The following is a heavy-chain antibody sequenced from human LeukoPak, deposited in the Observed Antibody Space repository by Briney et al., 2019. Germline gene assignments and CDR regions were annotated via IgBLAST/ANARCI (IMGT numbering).Heavy chain of an antibody. CDR1: GASISSGDYF. V-gene: IGHV4-30-4*01. CDR3: ASDYGGNLYYYYGMDV. CDR2: NYYSGSS. Sequence: SQTLSLTCTVSGASISSGDYFWSWIRQPPGKGLEWIGYNYYSGSSYYNPSLRNRLTIAVDTSKNHFSLRLSSVTAADTAVYYCASDYGGNLYYYYGMDVWGQGTTVTVSS. J-gene: IGHJ6*02. D-gene: IGHD4-23*01.